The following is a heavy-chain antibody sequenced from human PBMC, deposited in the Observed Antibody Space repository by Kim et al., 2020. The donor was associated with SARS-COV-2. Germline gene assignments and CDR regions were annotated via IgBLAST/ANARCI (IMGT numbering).Heavy chain of an antibody. V-gene: IGHV3-15*01. D-gene: IGHD1-26*01. J-gene: IGHJ4*02. Sequence: GGSLRLSCAASGFTFSNAWMSWVRQAPGKGLEWVGRIKSKTDGGTTDYAAPVKGRFTISRDDSKNTLYLQMNSLKTEDTAVYYCTTDHSGSKRPRFVYWGQGTLVTVSS. CDR1: GFTFSNAW. CDR3: TTDHSGSKRPRFVY. CDR2: IKSKTDGGTT.